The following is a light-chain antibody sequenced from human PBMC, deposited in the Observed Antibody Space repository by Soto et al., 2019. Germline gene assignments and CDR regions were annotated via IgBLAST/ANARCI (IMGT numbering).Light chain of an antibody. CDR3: QSYDSSLSRRWV. CDR1: SSNIGAGYP. V-gene: IGLV1-40*03. J-gene: IGLJ3*02. CDR2: G. Sequence: QSALTQPASVSGSPGQSITISCTGSSSNIGAGYPVHWYQQLPGTAPKLLVAGNRPSGVPDRFSVSKSGASASLAITGLQAEDEADYYCQSYDSSLSRRWVFGGGTKLTV.